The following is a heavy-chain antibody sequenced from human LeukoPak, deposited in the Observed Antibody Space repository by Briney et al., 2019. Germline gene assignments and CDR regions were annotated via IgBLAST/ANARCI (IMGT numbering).Heavy chain of an antibody. CDR1: GFTFSSYS. CDR2: ISSSSSYI. CDR3: ARDSVCSSTSCYFRYYYYYMDV. V-gene: IGHV3-21*01. J-gene: IGHJ6*03. Sequence: NSGGSLRLSCAASGFTFSSYSMNWVCQAPGKGLEWVSSISSSSSYIYYADSVKGRFTISRDNAKNSLYLQMNSLRAEDTAVYYCARDSVCSSTSCYFRYYYYYMDVWGKGTTVTVSS. D-gene: IGHD2-2*01.